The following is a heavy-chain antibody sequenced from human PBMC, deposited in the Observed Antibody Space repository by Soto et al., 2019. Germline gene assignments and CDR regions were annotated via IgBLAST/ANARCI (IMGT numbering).Heavy chain of an antibody. J-gene: IGHJ4*02. CDR1: GFTFSNAW. D-gene: IGHD6-13*01. CDR3: TTSYSSSWPTDY. V-gene: IGHV3-15*01. Sequence: GGSLRLSCAASGFTFSNAWMSWVRQAPGKGLEWVGRIKSKTDGGTTDYAAPVKGRFTISRDDSKNTLYLQMNSLKTEDTAVYYCTTSYSSSWPTDYWGQGTLVTVSS. CDR2: IKSKTDGGTT.